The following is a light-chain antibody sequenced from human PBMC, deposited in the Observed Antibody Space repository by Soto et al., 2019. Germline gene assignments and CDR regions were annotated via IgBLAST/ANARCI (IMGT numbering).Light chain of an antibody. V-gene: IGKV1-5*03. CDR1: QSISSW. CDR2: KAS. Sequence: DIQMTQSPSTLSASVGDRVTITCRASQSISSWLAWYQQKPGRAPKLLIYKASSLETGIPSRFSGSGSETELTLIISSLQPDDFASYYRQQYCSSSPWTFGQGTKVEI. CDR3: QQYCSSSPWT. J-gene: IGKJ1*01.